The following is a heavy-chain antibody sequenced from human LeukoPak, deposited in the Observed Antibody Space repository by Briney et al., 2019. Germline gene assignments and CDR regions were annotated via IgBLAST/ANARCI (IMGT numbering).Heavy chain of an antibody. D-gene: IGHD3-22*01. Sequence: AGGSLRLSCAASGFTFDDYAMHWGRQAPGKGLEWVSLVSGDGGSTYYADSVKGRFTISRDNSKNSLYLQMNSLRTEDTALYYCAKGRYYYDSSDAFDIWGQGTMVTVSS. V-gene: IGHV3-43*02. CDR3: AKGRYYYDSSDAFDI. CDR2: VSGDGGST. J-gene: IGHJ3*02. CDR1: GFTFDDYA.